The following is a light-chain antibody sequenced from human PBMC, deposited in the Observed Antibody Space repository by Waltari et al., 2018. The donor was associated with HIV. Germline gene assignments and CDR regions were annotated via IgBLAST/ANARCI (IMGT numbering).Light chain of an antibody. CDR2: GNK. CDR1: SSNIGADSD. J-gene: IGLJ2*01. CDR3: QSYDRSLSASVV. V-gene: IGLV1-40*01. Sequence: QSVLTQPPSVSEAPGQRVTMSCTGCSSNIGADSDVPWYQQIPGTAPKLLISGNKNRPSGVPDRFSASKSGASASLAITGLQAEDEADYFCQSYDRSLSASVVFGGGTKLTVL.